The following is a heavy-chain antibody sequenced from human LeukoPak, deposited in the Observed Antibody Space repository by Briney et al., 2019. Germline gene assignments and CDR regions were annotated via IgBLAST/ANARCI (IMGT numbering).Heavy chain of an antibody. CDR3: ARGGYSSGWYPWSFDY. D-gene: IGHD6-19*01. V-gene: IGHV1-2*02. J-gene: IGHJ4*02. Sequence: ASVKVSCKASGYTFTGYYMHWVRQAPEQGLEWMGWINPNSGGTNYAQKFQGRVTMTRDTSISTAYMELSRLRSDDTAVYYCARGGYSSGWYPWSFDYWGQGTLVTVSS. CDR2: INPNSGGT. CDR1: GYTFTGYY.